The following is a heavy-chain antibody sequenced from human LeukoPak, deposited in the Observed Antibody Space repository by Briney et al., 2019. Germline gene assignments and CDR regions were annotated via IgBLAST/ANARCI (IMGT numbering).Heavy chain of an antibody. J-gene: IGHJ4*02. CDR2: IYYSGST. CDR1: GGSVSSGSYY. D-gene: IGHD4-17*01. Sequence: SETLSLTCTVSGGSVSSGSYYWGWIRQPPGKGLEWIGYIYYSGSTNYNPSLKSRVTISVDTSKNQFSLKLSSVTAADTAVYYCATGDGDYFDYWGQGTLVTVSS. CDR3: ATGDGDYFDY. V-gene: IGHV4-61*01.